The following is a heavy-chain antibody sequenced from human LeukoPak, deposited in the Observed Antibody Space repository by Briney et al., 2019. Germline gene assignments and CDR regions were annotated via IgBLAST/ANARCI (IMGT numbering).Heavy chain of an antibody. CDR2: IYHSGST. Sequence: PSETLSLTCAVSGYSISSGYYWGWIRQPPGKGLEWIGSIYHSGSTYYNLSLKSRVTISVDTSKNQFSLKLSSVTAADTAVYYCARLGPRYWYFDLWGRGTLVTVSS. V-gene: IGHV4-38-2*01. J-gene: IGHJ2*01. D-gene: IGHD7-27*01. CDR1: GYSISSGYY. CDR3: ARLGPRYWYFDL.